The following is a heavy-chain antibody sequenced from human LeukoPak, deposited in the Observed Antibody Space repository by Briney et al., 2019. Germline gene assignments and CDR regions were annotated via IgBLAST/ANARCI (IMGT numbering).Heavy chain of an antibody. D-gene: IGHD2-2*01. CDR2: IYHTGST. J-gene: IGHJ5*02. V-gene: IGHV4-4*02. Sequence: PSETLSLTCTVSGGSINSNNWWSWVRQSPEKGLEWIAEIYHTGSTNYSPSLRSRVTISLDKSKNQFSLKLSSVTAADTAVYYCARGPIPAANLAWFDPWGQGTLVTVSS. CDR1: GGSINSNNW. CDR3: ARGPIPAANLAWFDP.